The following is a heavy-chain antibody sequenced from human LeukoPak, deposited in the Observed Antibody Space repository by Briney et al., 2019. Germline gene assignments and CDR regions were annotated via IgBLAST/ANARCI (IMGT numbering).Heavy chain of an antibody. CDR2: ISPSGGST. J-gene: IGHJ5*02. V-gene: IGHV1-46*01. Sequence: ASVKVSCKASGYTFTNYYIHWVRQAPGQGLEWMGVISPSGGSTSYAQKFQGRVTLTRDMSTSTDYLELSSLRSEDTAVYYCARDNSVRDAAWWFNPWGQGTLVTVSS. CDR1: GYTFTNYY. D-gene: IGHD5-24*01. CDR3: ARDNSVRDAAWWFNP.